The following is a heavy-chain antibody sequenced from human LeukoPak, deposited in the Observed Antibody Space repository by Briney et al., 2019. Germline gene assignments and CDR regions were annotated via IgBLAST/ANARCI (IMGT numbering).Heavy chain of an antibody. J-gene: IGHJ4*02. D-gene: IGHD2-8*01. CDR2: ISDTGATT. Sequence: GGSLRLSCAASGFTVSSNYMSWVRQAPGKGLEWVSAISDTGATTYDADSVKGRFTISRDNSRSTLYLQMNSLRAEDTALYYCAKDTSIGRYCTNGVCSPFDYWGQGTLVTVSS. V-gene: IGHV3-23*01. CDR1: GFTVSSNY. CDR3: AKDTSIGRYCTNGVCSPFDY.